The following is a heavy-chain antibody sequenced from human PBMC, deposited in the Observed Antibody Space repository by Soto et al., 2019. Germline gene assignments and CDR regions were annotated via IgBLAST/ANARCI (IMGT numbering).Heavy chain of an antibody. CDR3: AHRPRGFSYYFDY. V-gene: IGHV2-5*02. J-gene: IGHJ4*02. Sequence: GATRGNRAQTPTLTGTFTGFSLTTRGVGVGWIRQPPGKALEWLALIYWDDDEGYSPSLKSRLTITKDTSKNQVVLTMTNMDPVDTATYYCAHRPRGFSYYFDYWGQGTLVTVSS. CDR1: GFSLTTRGVG. D-gene: IGHD3-10*01. CDR2: IYWDDDE.